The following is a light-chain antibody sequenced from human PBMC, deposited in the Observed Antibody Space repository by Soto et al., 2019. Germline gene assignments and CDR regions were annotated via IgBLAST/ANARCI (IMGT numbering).Light chain of an antibody. Sequence: QPVLTQSSSASASLGSSVKLTCTLSSGHSSYIIAWHQQQPGKAPRYLMKLEGSGSYNKGSGVPDRFSGYSSGADRYLTISNLQFEDEADYYCETWDSNTRVFGGGTKVTFL. CDR2: LEGSGSY. CDR1: SGHSSYI. J-gene: IGLJ3*02. CDR3: ETWDSNTRV. V-gene: IGLV4-60*02.